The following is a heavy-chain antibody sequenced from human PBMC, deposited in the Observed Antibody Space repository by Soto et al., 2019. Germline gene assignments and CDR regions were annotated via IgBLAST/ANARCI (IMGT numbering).Heavy chain of an antibody. CDR2: IIPIFGTA. V-gene: IGHV1-69*01. CDR3: ARDCYPDKTPI. D-gene: IGHD2-15*01. CDR1: GGTFSSYA. Sequence: QVQLVQSGAEVKKPGSSVKVSCKASGGTFSSYAISWVRQAPGQGLEWMGGIIPIFGTANYAQKFQGRVTINGDESTDTAYMEVSSLRSQDKAVYYCARDCYPDKTPIWGQGTIVHVSP. J-gene: IGHJ3*02.